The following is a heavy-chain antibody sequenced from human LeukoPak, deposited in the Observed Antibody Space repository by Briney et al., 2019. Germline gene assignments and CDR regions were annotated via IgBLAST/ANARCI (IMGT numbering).Heavy chain of an antibody. CDR1: GGSFSGYY. D-gene: IGHD4-23*01. CDR2: INHNGST. J-gene: IGHJ3*02. V-gene: IGHV4-34*01. Sequence: AETLSLTCAVCGGSFSGYYWSWIRQPPGKGLEWVGEINHNGSTNYNPSFKSRVTISVDKSNNKFSLQLSSVTAADTAVYYCAVPEYGGNSVSALDIWGQGTMVTVSS. CDR3: AVPEYGGNSVSALDI.